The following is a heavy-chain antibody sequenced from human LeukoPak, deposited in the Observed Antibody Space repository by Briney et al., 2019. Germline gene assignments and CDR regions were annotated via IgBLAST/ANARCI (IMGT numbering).Heavy chain of an antibody. J-gene: IGHJ4*02. D-gene: IGHD6-13*01. CDR3: ARDRAAAGTEFFDY. V-gene: IGHV3-7*01. Sequence: GGSLRLSCAASGFTFSSYWMSWVRQAPGKGLEWVANIKQGGSEKYYVDSVKGRFTISRDNAKNSLYLQMNSLRAEDTAVYYCARDRAAAGTEFFDYWGQGTLVTVSS. CDR1: GFTFSSYW. CDR2: IKQGGSEK.